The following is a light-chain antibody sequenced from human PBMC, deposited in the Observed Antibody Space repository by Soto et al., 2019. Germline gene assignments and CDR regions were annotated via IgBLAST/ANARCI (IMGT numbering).Light chain of an antibody. CDR2: EVN. CDR1: SSDVGSYNV. CDR3: CSYVVSSILM. V-gene: IGLV2-23*02. J-gene: IGLJ3*02. Sequence: QSVLTQPASVSGSPGQSITISCSGTSSDVGSYNVVSWYQQLPGKAPKLIIYEVNERPSGISDRFSGSKSGNTASLTISGLQGEDEADYYCCSYVVSSILMFGGGTQLTVL.